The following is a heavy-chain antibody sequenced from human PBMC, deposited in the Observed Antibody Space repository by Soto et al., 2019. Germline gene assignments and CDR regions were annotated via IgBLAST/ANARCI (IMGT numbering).Heavy chain of an antibody. J-gene: IGHJ4*02. CDR2: ISSSSSYI. CDR1: GFTFSSYS. D-gene: IGHD6-13*01. CDR3: ARKIAAAGTDY. Sequence: GAVRGSCAASGFTFSSYSMNWVRQAPGKGLEWVSSISSSSSYIYYADSVKGRFTISRDNAKNSLYLQMNSLRAEDTAVYYCARKIAAAGTDYWGQGTLVSASS. V-gene: IGHV3-21*01.